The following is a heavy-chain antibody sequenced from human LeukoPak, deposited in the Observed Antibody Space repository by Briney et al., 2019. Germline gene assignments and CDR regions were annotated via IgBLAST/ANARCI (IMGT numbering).Heavy chain of an antibody. CDR1: GYTLTELS. D-gene: IGHD3-22*01. J-gene: IGHJ4*02. V-gene: IGHV1-24*01. Sequence: GASVKVSCKVSGYTLTELSMHWVRQSPGKGLEWMGGFDPEDGETIYAQKFQGRVTMTEDTTTDTAYMELSSLRSEDTAVYYCATSVYYDSSGYSWGQGTLVTVSS. CDR2: FDPEDGET. CDR3: ATSVYYDSSGYS.